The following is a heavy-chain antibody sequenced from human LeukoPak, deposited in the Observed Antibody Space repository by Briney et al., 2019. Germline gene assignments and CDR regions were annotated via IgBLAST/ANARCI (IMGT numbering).Heavy chain of an antibody. Sequence: GGSLRLSCQASGFPFSTFPMSWVSQAPGKGLEWVSTLSGDGSDTYYADSVKGRFTISRDTSKNTLFLQMNSLRADDTAIYYCTKGGHGDYWGQGTMVTVSS. CDR3: TKGGHGDY. D-gene: IGHD2-21*02. CDR2: LSGDGSDT. V-gene: IGHV3-23*01. CDR1: GFPFSTFP. J-gene: IGHJ4*02.